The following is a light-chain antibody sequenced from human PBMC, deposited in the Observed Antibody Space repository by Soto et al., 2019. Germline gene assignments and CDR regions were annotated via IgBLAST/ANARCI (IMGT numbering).Light chain of an antibody. CDR2: SAS. Sequence: EIVLTQSPGTLSLSPGERATISCRASQSVFSNPLAWYQQKPGQAPRLLIYSASSRATGIPDRFSGSGSGTDFTLTISRLEPEDFAVYFCHQYGGSLQTFGQGTKLEIK. CDR3: HQYGGSLQT. CDR1: QSVFSNP. V-gene: IGKV3-20*01. J-gene: IGKJ2*01.